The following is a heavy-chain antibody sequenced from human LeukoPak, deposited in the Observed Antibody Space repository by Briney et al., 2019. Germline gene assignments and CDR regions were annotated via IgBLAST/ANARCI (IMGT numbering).Heavy chain of an antibody. Sequence: SGGSLRLSCAASGFTFSSYWMHWVRQAPGKGLVWVSRIDSDGSSTSYADSVKGRFTISRDNSKNTLYLQMNSLRAEDTAVYYCAKDTIYDFWSGYEMDVWGQGTTVTVSS. V-gene: IGHV3-74*01. D-gene: IGHD3-3*01. CDR1: GFTFSSYW. CDR3: AKDTIYDFWSGYEMDV. J-gene: IGHJ6*02. CDR2: IDSDGSST.